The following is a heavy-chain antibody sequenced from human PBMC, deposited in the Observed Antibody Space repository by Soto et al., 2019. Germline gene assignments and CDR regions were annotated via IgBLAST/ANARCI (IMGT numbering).Heavy chain of an antibody. D-gene: IGHD3-9*01. CDR1: GGSISSGDYF. CDR2: ISSIGST. V-gene: IGHV4-30-4*01. Sequence: QVQLQESGPGLVKPSQTLSLTCTVSGGSISSGDYFWGWIRQSPGKGLEWIGYISSIGSTYYNPSLKSRVSVSRDTSKNQFSLKLSSVTTTDTAVYYCARGLVIRPYYYHGMDVGGQGTTVTVSS. CDR3: ARGLVIRPYYYHGMDV. J-gene: IGHJ6*02.